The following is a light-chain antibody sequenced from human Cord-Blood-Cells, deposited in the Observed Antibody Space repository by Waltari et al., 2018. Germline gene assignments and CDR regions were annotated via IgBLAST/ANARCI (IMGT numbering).Light chain of an antibody. Sequence: SYVLTQPPSVSVAPGKTARITCGGNNIGSKSVHWYQQKPGQALVLVVYDDSGRPSGIPGRFSGSNSGNTATLPISRVEAGDGDDYYCQVWDSSSDHPVFGGGTKLTVL. J-gene: IGLJ2*01. CDR2: DDS. V-gene: IGLV3-21*03. CDR1: NIGSKS. CDR3: QVWDSSSDHPV.